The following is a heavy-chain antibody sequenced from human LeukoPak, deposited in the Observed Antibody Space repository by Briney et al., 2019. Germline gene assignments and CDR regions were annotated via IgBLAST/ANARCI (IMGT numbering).Heavy chain of an antibody. J-gene: IGHJ4*02. D-gene: IGHD3-10*01. CDR3: ARVFTMVRGVILYYFDY. Sequence: GASVKVSCKASGYTFTTYGISWVRQAPGQGLEWMGWISGYNDNTNYAQKLQGRVTMTTDTSTSTAYMELRSLRSDDTAVYYCARVFTMVRGVILYYFDYWGQGTLVTVSS. CDR1: GYTFTTYG. CDR2: ISGYNDNT. V-gene: IGHV1-18*01.